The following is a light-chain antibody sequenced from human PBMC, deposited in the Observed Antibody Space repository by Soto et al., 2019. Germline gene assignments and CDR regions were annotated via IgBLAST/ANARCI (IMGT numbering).Light chain of an antibody. CDR3: CSYAGSSTYV. Sequence: QSVLTQPASVSGSPGQSITISCTGTSSDVGTYNLVSWYQHHPGKAPKLMIYEGSKRPSGVSNRCSGSKSGNTASLTISGLQAEDEADYYCCSYAGSSTYVFGTGTKLTVL. V-gene: IGLV2-23*01. CDR1: SSDVGTYNL. CDR2: EGS. J-gene: IGLJ1*01.